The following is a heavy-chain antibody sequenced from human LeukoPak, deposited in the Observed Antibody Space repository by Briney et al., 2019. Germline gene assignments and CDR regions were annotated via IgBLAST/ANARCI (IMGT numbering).Heavy chain of an antibody. CDR3: ARDSRIVVATLFDY. J-gene: IGHJ4*02. CDR1: GYTFSNYG. V-gene: IGHV1-18*01. Sequence: ASVKVSCKASGYTFSNYGISWVRQAPGQGLEWMGWISAYNGNTNYAQKLQGRVTMTTDTSTSTAYMELRSLRSDDTAVYYCARDSRIVVATLFDYWGQGTLVTVSS. CDR2: ISAYNGNT. D-gene: IGHD3-22*01.